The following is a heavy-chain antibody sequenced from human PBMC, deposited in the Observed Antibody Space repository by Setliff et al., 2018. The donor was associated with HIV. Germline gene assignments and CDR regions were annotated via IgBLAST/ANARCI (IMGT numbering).Heavy chain of an antibody. Sequence: PSETLSLTCTVSGGSISSYYWSWIRQPPGKGLEWIGYIYSSGATSYSPSLKSRVTLSVDTSKNHFSLRMSSVTAADTAVYFCARTRAPYFFDFWGQGAQVTVSS. CDR2: IYSSGAT. D-gene: IGHD1-26*01. CDR1: GGSISSYY. CDR3: ARTRAPYFFDF. V-gene: IGHV4-59*01. J-gene: IGHJ4*02.